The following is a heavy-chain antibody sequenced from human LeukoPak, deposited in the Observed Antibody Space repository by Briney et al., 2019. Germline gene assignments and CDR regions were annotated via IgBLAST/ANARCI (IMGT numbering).Heavy chain of an antibody. CDR3: ARSGIAARPSNWFDP. V-gene: IGHV1-46*01. Sequence: ASVKVSCKASGYTFTSYYMHWVRQAPGQGLEWVGIINPSGGSTSYAQKFQGRVTMTRDTSTSTVYMELSSLRSEDTAVYYCARSGIAARPSNWFDPWGQGTLVTVSS. CDR1: GYTFTSYY. D-gene: IGHD6-6*01. CDR2: INPSGGST. J-gene: IGHJ5*02.